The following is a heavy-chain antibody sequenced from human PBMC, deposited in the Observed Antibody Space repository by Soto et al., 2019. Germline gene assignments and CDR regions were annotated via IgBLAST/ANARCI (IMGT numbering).Heavy chain of an antibody. Sequence: EVQLVESGGGLVQPGGSLRLSCGASGFSFGSYSMNWVRQAPGKGLEWVSFISGRGTTTYYADSVKGRFTVSRDNAKNSLSLEVNSLRDEDTAVYYCARLGYCSSATCKYYFYYYGMDVWGQGTTVTVSS. CDR1: GFSFGSYS. J-gene: IGHJ6*02. CDR2: ISGRGTTT. V-gene: IGHV3-48*02. CDR3: ARLGYCSSATCKYYFYYYGMDV. D-gene: IGHD2-2*01.